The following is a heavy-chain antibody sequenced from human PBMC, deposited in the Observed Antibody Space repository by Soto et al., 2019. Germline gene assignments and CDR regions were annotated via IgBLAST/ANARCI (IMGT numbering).Heavy chain of an antibody. V-gene: IGHV4-4*07. Sequence: PSETLSLTCTVSGSSISGFYWSWIRQPAGKGLEWIGRIYSSGITSYNPSLKSRVTMSVDTSKNQFSLNLTSATAADTAVYYCARGPGSHNWFDLWGQGTLVTVSS. J-gene: IGHJ5*02. CDR1: GSSISGFY. CDR3: ARGPGSHNWFDL. D-gene: IGHD3-10*01. CDR2: IYSSGIT.